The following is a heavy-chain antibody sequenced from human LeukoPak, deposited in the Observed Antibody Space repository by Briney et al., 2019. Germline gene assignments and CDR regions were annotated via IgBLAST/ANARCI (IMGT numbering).Heavy chain of an antibody. V-gene: IGHV3-21*01. D-gene: IGHD5-18*01. CDR3: ARSDEDTAMVDFDY. CDR2: ISSSSSYI. CDR1: GFTFSTYS. J-gene: IGHJ4*02. Sequence: GGSLRLSCATSGFTFSTYSMNWVRQAPGKGLEWVSSISSSSSYIYYADSVKGRFTISRDNAKKSLYLQMNSLRAEDTAVYYCARSDEDTAMVDFDYWGQGTLVTVSS.